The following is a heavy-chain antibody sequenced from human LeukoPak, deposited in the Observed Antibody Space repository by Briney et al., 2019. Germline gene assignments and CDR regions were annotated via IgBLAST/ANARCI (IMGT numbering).Heavy chain of an antibody. Sequence: SETLSLTCTVSGGSIRSYYWSWIRQPPGKGLEWIGYIYYSGSTNYNPSLKSRVTISVDTSKKQFSLKPSSVTAADTAVYYCATYYYDSRSYQKWFDPWGQGTLVTVS. V-gene: IGHV4-59*01. CDR3: ATYYYDSRSYQKWFDP. J-gene: IGHJ5*02. D-gene: IGHD3-22*01. CDR2: IYYSGST. CDR1: GGSIRSYY.